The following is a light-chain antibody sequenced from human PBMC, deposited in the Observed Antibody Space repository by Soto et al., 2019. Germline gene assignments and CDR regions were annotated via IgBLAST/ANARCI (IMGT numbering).Light chain of an antibody. CDR1: QDISSF. V-gene: IGKV1-39*01. CDR2: AAS. J-gene: IGKJ3*01. Sequence: DIQMTQSPSSLSASVGDRATITCRASQDISSFLNWYQQKPGKAPNLLIYAASSLQSGVPSRFSGSGSGTDFTLTISSLQPEDFATYYCQQTYSTPFTFGPGTKVDIK. CDR3: QQTYSTPFT.